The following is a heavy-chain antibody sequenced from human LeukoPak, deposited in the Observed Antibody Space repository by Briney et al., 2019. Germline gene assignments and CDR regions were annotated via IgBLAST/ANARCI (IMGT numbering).Heavy chain of an antibody. V-gene: IGHV4-39*01. Sequence: PSETLSHTCTVSGGSVSTSALSWGWIRRPPGTGLEWIGSIFYRGSTYYNPSLKGRITISVDTSKNQISLKLSSVTAADTAVYYCVRLGPFCGGDCYPPSFDYWGQGTLVTVSS. CDR1: GGSVSTSALS. D-gene: IGHD2-21*02. CDR3: VRLGPFCGGDCYPPSFDY. CDR2: IFYRGST. J-gene: IGHJ4*02.